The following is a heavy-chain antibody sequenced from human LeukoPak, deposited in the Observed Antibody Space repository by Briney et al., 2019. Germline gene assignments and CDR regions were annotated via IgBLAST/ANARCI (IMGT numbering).Heavy chain of an antibody. CDR1: GGSVSNYY. V-gene: IGHV4-59*08. J-gene: IGHJ4*02. Sequence: PSETLSLTCSVSGGSVSNYYWSWIRQPPGKGLEWIGYVYYTGSTNYNPSLKSRVTMFEDKSENQFSLRLYSVTVADTALYYCARHFAYNSSSYVDYWGQGTLVTVSS. D-gene: IGHD6-6*01. CDR3: ARHFAYNSSSYVDY. CDR2: VYYTGST.